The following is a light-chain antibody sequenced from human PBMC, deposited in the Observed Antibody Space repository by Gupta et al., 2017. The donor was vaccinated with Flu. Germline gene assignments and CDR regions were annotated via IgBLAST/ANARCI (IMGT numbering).Light chain of an antibody. CDR1: TGAVTSDYY. V-gene: IGLV7-43*01. J-gene: IGLJ1*01. CDR3: LLYYGGVQGV. Sequence: QTVVTQEPSLTVSPGGTATLTCGSSTGAVTSDYYPNWYQQKPGQAPTALIYSTTMKFSWTPGRFSGSLLGDKAALTVSNVQPEDEADYYCLLYYGGVQGVFGPGTKVTVL. CDR2: STT.